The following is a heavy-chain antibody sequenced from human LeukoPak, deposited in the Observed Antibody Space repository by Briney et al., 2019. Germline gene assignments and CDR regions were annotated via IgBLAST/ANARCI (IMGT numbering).Heavy chain of an antibody. CDR3: ARAQAGFWSGYIYYFDY. Sequence: GASVKVSCKASGGTFSSYAISWVRQAPGQGLEWMGGIIPIFGTANYAQKFQGRVTITADESTSTAYMELSSLRSEDTAVYYCARAQAGFWSGYIYYFDYWGQGTLVTVSS. J-gene: IGHJ4*02. V-gene: IGHV1-69*13. CDR1: GGTFSSYA. D-gene: IGHD3-3*01. CDR2: IIPIFGTA.